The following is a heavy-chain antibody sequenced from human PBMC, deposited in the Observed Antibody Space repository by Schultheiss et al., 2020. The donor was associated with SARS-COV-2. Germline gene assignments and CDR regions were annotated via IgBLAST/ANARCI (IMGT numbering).Heavy chain of an antibody. CDR2: ISSGSSTI. CDR3: ARRQGAMVNVYYYGMDV. CDR1: GFTFRNYG. V-gene: IGHV3-48*01. J-gene: IGHJ6*02. D-gene: IGHD5-18*01. Sequence: GESLKISCAASGFTFRNYGMNWVRQAPGKGLEWVSYISSGSSTIYYADSVKGRFTVSRDSAKNSLYLQMSSLRAEDTAVYYCARRQGAMVNVYYYGMDVWGQGTTVTVSS.